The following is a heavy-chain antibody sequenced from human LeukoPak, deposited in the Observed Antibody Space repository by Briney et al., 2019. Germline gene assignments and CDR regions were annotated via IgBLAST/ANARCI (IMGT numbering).Heavy chain of an antibody. CDR1: GFTVSSNY. CDR2: IYSGGNT. CDR3: ARGGGLLWFGELLPEYYFDY. D-gene: IGHD3-10*01. V-gene: IGHV3-53*01. J-gene: IGHJ4*02. Sequence: GGSLRLSCAASGFTVSSNYMSWVSQAPGKGLEWVSGIYSGGNTYYADSVKGRFTISRDNSENTLYLQMNSLRAEDTAVYYCARGGGLLWFGELLPEYYFDYWGQGTLVTVSS.